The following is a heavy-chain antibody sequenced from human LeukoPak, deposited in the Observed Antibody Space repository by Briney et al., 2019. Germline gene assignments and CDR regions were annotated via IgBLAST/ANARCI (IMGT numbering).Heavy chain of an antibody. CDR1: GFIFSDYY. Sequence: PGGSLRLSCAASGFIFSDYYMSWFRQAPGEGLEWVSYISSSGRTTYYSDSVKGRFTISRDNAKNSLYLQMNSLRAQDTAVYYCARDYDSTGDERDYYYYMDVWGKGTTVTVSS. V-gene: IGHV3-11*04. J-gene: IGHJ6*03. D-gene: IGHD3-22*01. CDR2: ISSSGRTT. CDR3: ARDYDSTGDERDYYYYMDV.